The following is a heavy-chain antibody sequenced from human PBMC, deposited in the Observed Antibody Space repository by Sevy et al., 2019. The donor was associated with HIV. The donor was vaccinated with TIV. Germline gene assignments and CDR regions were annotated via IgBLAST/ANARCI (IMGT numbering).Heavy chain of an antibody. V-gene: IGHV3-23*01. CDR2: LSFGCGKI. CDR1: GFAFYEYS. J-gene: IGHJ4*02. D-gene: IGHD2-8*01. Sequence: GGSLRRSCAASGFAFYEYSMSWIRQAPGKGLEWVATLSFGCGKINYADSVKGRFTISRDNSKNSFYLQMDNLRVEHTALYYCAGEGCSRPHDYWGQGTRVTVSS. CDR3: AGEGCSRPHDY.